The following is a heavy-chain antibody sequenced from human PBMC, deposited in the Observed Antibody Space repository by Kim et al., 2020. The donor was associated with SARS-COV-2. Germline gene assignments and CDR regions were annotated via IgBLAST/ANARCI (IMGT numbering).Heavy chain of an antibody. CDR3: ATYFPYGDYANDY. Sequence: YSPSIQGQVTISADKSISTAYLQWSRLKASDTAMYYCATYFPYGDYANDYWGQGTLVTVSS. V-gene: IGHV5-51*01. J-gene: IGHJ4*02. D-gene: IGHD4-17*01.